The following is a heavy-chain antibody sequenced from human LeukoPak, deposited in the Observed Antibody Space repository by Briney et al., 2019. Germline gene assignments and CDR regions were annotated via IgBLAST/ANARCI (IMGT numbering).Heavy chain of an antibody. CDR3: ARELDQYYYDSSGYRPSENFDY. J-gene: IGHJ4*02. CDR2: INPNSGGT. D-gene: IGHD3-22*01. V-gene: IGHV1-2*02. Sequence: ASVKVSCKASGYTFTGYYMHWVRQAPGQGLEWMGWINPNSGGTNYAQKFQGRVTMTRDTSISTAYMELSRLRSEDTAVYYCARELDQYYYDSSGYRPSENFDYWGQGTLVTVSS. CDR1: GYTFTGYY.